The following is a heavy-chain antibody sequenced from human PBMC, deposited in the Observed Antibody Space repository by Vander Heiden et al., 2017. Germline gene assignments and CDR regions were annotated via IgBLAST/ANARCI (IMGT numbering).Heavy chain of an antibody. D-gene: IGHD6-13*01. CDR2: ISWNSGSI. Sequence: EVQVVESGGGLVQPGTSLRLSCDASGFRFDDYAMHWVRQAPGKGLEWVSGISWNSGSIGYADSMKGRFTISRDNAKNSLYLQMNSLRAEDTALYYCAKGARIAAGAIDYWGQGTLVTVSS. V-gene: IGHV3-9*01. J-gene: IGHJ4*02. CDR1: GFRFDDYA. CDR3: AKGARIAAGAIDY.